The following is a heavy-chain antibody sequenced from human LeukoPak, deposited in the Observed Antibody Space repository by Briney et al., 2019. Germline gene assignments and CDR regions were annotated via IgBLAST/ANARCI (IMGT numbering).Heavy chain of an antibody. Sequence: LGGSLRLSCAASGFTFSNFGMHWVRQAPGQGLEWVAVISYDGSNKYYADSVKGRFTISRDNSKNTLYLQMNSLRAEDTAVYYCAKASVYVYYGMDVWGQGTTVTVSS. CDR3: AKASVYVYYGMDV. D-gene: IGHD3-16*02. V-gene: IGHV3-30*18. CDR2: ISYDGSNK. J-gene: IGHJ6*02. CDR1: GFTFSNFG.